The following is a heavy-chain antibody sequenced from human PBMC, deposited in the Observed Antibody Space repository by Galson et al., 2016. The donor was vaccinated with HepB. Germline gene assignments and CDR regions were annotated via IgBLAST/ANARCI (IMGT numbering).Heavy chain of an antibody. J-gene: IGHJ4*02. Sequence: QSGAEVKKPGESLKISCKGSGYSFTSYWIGWVRQMPGKGLEWMGIIYPGDSDTRYSPSFQGHVTISADKSISTAYLQLGSLKASDTAIYYCARRGYSSEEYDYWGQGTLVTASS. V-gene: IGHV5-51*03. CDR2: IYPGDSDT. CDR3: ARRGYSSEEYDY. CDR1: GYSFTSYW. D-gene: IGHD6-19*01.